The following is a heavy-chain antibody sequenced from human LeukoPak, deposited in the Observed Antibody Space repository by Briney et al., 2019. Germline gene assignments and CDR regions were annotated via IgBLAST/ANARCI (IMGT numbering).Heavy chain of an antibody. J-gene: IGHJ4*02. CDR3: ARDRVRFLEWLLYY. CDR1: GGTFSSYA. Sequence: GASVKLSCKASGGTFSSYAISWVRQAPGQGLEWMGGIIPIFGTANYAQKFQGRVTITADESTSTAYMELSSLRSEDTAVYYCARDRVRFLEWLLYYWGQGTLVTVSS. CDR2: IIPIFGTA. D-gene: IGHD3-3*01. V-gene: IGHV1-69*13.